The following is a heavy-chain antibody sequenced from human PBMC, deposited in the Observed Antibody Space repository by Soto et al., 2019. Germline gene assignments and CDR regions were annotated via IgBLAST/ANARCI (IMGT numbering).Heavy chain of an antibody. CDR2: ISAYNGNT. D-gene: IGHD3-9*01. J-gene: IGHJ5*02. V-gene: IGHV1-18*01. Sequence: QVQLVQSGAEVKKPGASVKVSCKASGYTFTSYGISWVRQAPGQGLEWMGWISAYNGNTNYAQKLQGRVTMTTDKSTRTASTELRSLRTEQPAVYYCARESTYYDILTGYYKRSGTWFDPWGQGTLVTVSS. CDR3: ARESTYYDILTGYYKRSGTWFDP. CDR1: GYTFTSYG.